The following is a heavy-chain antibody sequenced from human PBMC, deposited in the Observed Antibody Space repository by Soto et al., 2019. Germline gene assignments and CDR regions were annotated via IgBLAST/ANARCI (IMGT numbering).Heavy chain of an antibody. Sequence: GGSLRLSCAASGVSFSGYWMSWVRQAPGKGPEWVANIKEDGTEQHYVDSVKGRFTISRYNSENSLFLQMNNLRAEDSAIYYCAITTSTVSYWFDPWGPGTQVTVSS. V-gene: IGHV3-7*03. CDR3: AITTSTVSYWFDP. J-gene: IGHJ5*02. CDR2: IKEDGTEQ. CDR1: GVSFSGYW. D-gene: IGHD4-4*01.